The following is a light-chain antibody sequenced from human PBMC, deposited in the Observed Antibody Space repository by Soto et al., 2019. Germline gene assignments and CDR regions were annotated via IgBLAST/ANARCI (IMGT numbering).Light chain of an antibody. V-gene: IGLV4-69*01. J-gene: IGLJ3*02. CDR1: SGHSSYA. CDR2: LNSDGSH. Sequence: LVLTQSPSASASLGASVKLTCTLSSGHSSYAIAWHQQQPEKGPRYLMKLNSDGSHSKGDGIPDRFSGSSSGAERYLTISGLQSEDEADYYCQTWGTGTWVFGGGTKLTVL. CDR3: QTWGTGTWV.